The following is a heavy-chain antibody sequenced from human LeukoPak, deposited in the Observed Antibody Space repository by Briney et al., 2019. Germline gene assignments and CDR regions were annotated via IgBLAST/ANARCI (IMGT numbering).Heavy chain of an antibody. V-gene: IGHV4-34*01. D-gene: IGHD2-2*01. Sequence: PSETLSLTCAVYGGSFSGCYWSWIRQPPGKGLEWIGEINHSGSTNYNPSLKSRVTISVDTSKNQFSLKLSSVTAADTAVYYCARTTLVKYSTSLYYYYYMDVWGKGTTVTVSS. CDR2: INHSGST. CDR1: GGSFSGCY. J-gene: IGHJ6*03. CDR3: ARTTLVKYSTSLYYYYYMDV.